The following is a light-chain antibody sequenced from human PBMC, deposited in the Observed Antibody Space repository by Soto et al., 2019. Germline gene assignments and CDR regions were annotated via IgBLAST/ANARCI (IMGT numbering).Light chain of an antibody. V-gene: IGLV8-61*01. CDR1: SDSVSASHF. J-gene: IGLJ1*01. CDR3: NSYTSTSTPYV. Sequence: QAVVTQEPSFSVSPGGTVTLTCGLSSDSVSASHFPSWYQQTPGQAPRTLIYNTNTRSSGVPDRFSGSKSGNTASLTISGLRAEDEADYYCNSYTSTSTPYVLGTGTKLTVL. CDR2: NTN.